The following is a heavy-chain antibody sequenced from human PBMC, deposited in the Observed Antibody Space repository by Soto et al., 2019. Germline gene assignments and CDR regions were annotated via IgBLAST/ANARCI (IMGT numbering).Heavy chain of an antibody. D-gene: IGHD3-22*01. CDR2: INHSGST. Sequence: SETLSLTCAVYGGSFGGYYWSWIRQPPGKGLEWIGEINHSGSTNYNPSLKSRVTISVDTSKNQFSLKLSSVTAADTAVYYCARMYYDSSGYFRYFDYWGQGTLVTVSS. CDR3: ARMYYDSSGYFRYFDY. J-gene: IGHJ4*02. V-gene: IGHV4-34*01. CDR1: GGSFGGYY.